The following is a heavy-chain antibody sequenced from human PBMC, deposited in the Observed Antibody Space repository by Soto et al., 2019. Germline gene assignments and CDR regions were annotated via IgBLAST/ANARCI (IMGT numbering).Heavy chain of an antibody. Sequence: LSLTCKVSGASISSSYWSWIRQPPGKGLEWIAYISHTGTTNYNPSLKSRVTISLDTSKSQFSLNLTSLTTAGTAVYFCARGGNRYSPTSSGVGGFDYWGQGTLVTVSS. V-gene: IGHV4-59*01. D-gene: IGHD5-12*01. CDR1: GASISSSY. CDR2: ISHTGTT. J-gene: IGHJ4*02. CDR3: ARGGNRYSPTSSGVGGFDY.